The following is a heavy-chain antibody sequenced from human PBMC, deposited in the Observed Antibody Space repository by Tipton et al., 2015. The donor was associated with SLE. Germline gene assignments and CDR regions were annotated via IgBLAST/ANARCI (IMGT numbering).Heavy chain of an antibody. CDR3: ARGVRIAVVKGWYFDL. CDR2: IYTTGSA. Sequence: TLSLTCTVSGGSISSGSYYWTWIRQPAWKGLEWIGHIYTTGSANYNPSLKSRVGISVDTSKNQFSLKVSSVTAADTAVYYCARGVRIAVVKGWYFDLWGRGTLVTVSS. CDR1: GGSISSGSYY. J-gene: IGHJ2*01. D-gene: IGHD6-19*01. V-gene: IGHV4-61*09.